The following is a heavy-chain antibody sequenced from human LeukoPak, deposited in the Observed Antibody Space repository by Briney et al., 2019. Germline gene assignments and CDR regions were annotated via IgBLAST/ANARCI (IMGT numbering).Heavy chain of an antibody. Sequence: VGSLRLSCAASGFTFSSYAMSWVRQAPGKGLEWVSAISGSGDSTYYADSVKGRFTISRDNSKNTLYLQMNSLRAEDTAVYYCAKDRVGTTMPYYFDYWGQGTLVTVSS. CDR1: GFTFSSYA. CDR3: AKDRVGTTMPYYFDY. J-gene: IGHJ4*02. CDR2: ISGSGDST. V-gene: IGHV3-23*01. D-gene: IGHD1-1*01.